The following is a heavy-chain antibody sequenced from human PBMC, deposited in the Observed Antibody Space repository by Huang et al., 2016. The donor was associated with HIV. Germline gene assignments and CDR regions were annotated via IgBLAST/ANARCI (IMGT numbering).Heavy chain of an antibody. CDR2: ISYDGSNK. CDR1: GFSFSPYG. D-gene: IGHD1-26*01. V-gene: IGHV3-30*18. CDR3: AKDGADEEWDIDY. Sequence: VQLVESGGGVVQPGRSLRLACAASGFSFSPYGLHWVRKAPGKWVGLVAVISYDGSNKYYAHSVKGRFTISRDTSENKVYLQMNSLRHEDTAVYYCAKDGADEEWDIDYWGQGTLVTVSS. J-gene: IGHJ4*02.